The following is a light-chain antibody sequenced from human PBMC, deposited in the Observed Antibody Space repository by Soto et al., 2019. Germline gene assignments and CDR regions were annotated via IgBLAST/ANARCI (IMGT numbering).Light chain of an antibody. CDR1: QTIGNW. V-gene: IGKV1-5*03. CDR3: QQCHFYWT. Sequence: DIQMTQSPSTLPASVGDRVTITCRASQTIGNWLGWYQQKPGKVPKLLSYNVSTLESGVPSRFSGSGSGTEFTLTISSLQPDDFATYYCQQCHFYWTFGQGTKVEIK. J-gene: IGKJ1*01. CDR2: NVS.